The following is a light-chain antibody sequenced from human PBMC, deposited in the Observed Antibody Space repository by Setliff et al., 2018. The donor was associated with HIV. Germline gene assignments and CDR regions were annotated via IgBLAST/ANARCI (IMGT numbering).Light chain of an antibody. CDR3: SSDTSTTNLV. J-gene: IGLJ1*01. CDR1: SSDIGGYSY. V-gene: IGLV2-14*03. CDR2: DAT. Sequence: QSVLSQPASVSGSPGQSITFSCTVTSSDIGGYSYVSWYQQHPGKAPKLIIFDATNRPSGVSSRFSVSKSGSTASLTISGLQAADESSYYCSSDTSTTNLVFGTGTKVTVL.